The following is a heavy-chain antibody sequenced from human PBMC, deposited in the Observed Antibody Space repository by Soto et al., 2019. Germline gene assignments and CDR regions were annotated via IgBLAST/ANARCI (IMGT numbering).Heavy chain of an antibody. CDR3: ARGMSDGFGEVS. CDR1: GYTFTNDD. CDR2: MSPNRGNT. D-gene: IGHD3-10*01. V-gene: IGHV1-8*02. J-gene: IGHJ5*02. Sequence: QVQLVQSGAEVKKPGASVKVSCKTSGYTFTNDDINWVRQAAGQGLEWIGWMSPNRGNTGYPQKFQGRVTLTRETSISPAYMELSSLRSEDTAVYYCARGMSDGFGEVSWGQGTLVTVSS.